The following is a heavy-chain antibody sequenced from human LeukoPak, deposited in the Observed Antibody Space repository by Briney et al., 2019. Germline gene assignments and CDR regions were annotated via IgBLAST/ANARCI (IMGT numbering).Heavy chain of an antibody. CDR1: GFTFSDYY. D-gene: IGHD2-2*03. CDR2: ISSSGSTI. V-gene: IGHV3-11*01. CDR3: ARSGYCSSTSCYSDYYYGMDV. J-gene: IGHJ6*02. Sequence: GGSLRLSCAASGFTFSDYYMSWIRQAPGKGLEWASYISSSGSTIYYADSVKGRFTISRDNAKNSLYLQMNSLRAEDTAVYYCARSGYCSSTSCYSDYYYGMDVWGQGTTVTVSS.